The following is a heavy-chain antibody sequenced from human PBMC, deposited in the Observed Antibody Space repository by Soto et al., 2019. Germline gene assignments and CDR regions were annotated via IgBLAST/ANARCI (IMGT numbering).Heavy chain of an antibody. CDR1: GGTFSSYA. CDR2: VIPIFGTA. Sequence: ASVKVSCKASGGTFSSYAISWVRQAPGQGLEWMGGVIPIFGTANYAQKFQGRVTITADESTSTAYMELSSLRSEDTAVYYCARYDFWSGYYPPYYYYGMDVWGQGTTVTVSS. J-gene: IGHJ6*02. V-gene: IGHV1-69*13. CDR3: ARYDFWSGYYPPYYYYGMDV. D-gene: IGHD3-3*01.